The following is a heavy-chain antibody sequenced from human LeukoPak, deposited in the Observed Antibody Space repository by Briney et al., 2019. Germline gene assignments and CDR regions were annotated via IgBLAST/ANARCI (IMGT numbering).Heavy chain of an antibody. CDR2: IYSGGST. D-gene: IGHD5-12*01. J-gene: IGHJ4*02. V-gene: IGHV3-66*01. CDR3: AREPVGGYSGYDPFDY. CDR1: GFTVSSNY. Sequence: GGSLSLSCAASGFTVSSNYMSWVRQAPGKGLEWVSVIYSGGSTYYADSVKGRFTISRDNSKNTLYLQMNSLRAEDTAVYYCAREPVGGYSGYDPFDYWGQGTLVTVSS.